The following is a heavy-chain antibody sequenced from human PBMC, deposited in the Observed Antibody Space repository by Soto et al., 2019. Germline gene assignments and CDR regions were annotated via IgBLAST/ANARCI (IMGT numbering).Heavy chain of an antibody. CDR1: EFTFSNYA. CDR3: AREVIVVVTAPAFDI. V-gene: IGHV3-30*03. CDR2: ISYDGNNK. D-gene: IGHD2-21*02. Sequence: LRLSCAASEFTFSNYAMHWVRQAPGKGLQWLAVISYDGNNKYYADSVEGRFTISRDNSKNTVYLQMNSLRLEDTAVYYCAREVIVVVTAPAFDIWGQGTMVTVSS. J-gene: IGHJ3*02.